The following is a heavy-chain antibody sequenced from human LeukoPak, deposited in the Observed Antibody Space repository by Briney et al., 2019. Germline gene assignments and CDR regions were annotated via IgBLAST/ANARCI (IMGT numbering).Heavy chain of an antibody. Sequence: GGSLRLSCAASGFTFSNYWVHWVRRAPGEGLVWVSRVNIDGSDTAYADSVKGRFTISRDNAKNTLFLQMNSLRAEDTAVYYCAKASGYGYNYPFDYWGQGTLVTVSS. V-gene: IGHV3-74*01. CDR3: AKASGYGYNYPFDY. CDR2: VNIDGSDT. D-gene: IGHD5-18*01. J-gene: IGHJ4*02. CDR1: GFTFSNYW.